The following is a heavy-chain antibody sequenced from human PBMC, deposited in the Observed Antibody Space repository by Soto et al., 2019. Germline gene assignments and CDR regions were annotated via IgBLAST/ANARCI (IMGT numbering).Heavy chain of an antibody. D-gene: IGHD5-12*01. V-gene: IGHV4-39*01. CDR2: IYYSGST. J-gene: IGHJ4*02. Sequence: QLQLQESGPGLVKPSETLSLTCTVSGGSISSSSYYWGWIRQPPGKGLEWIGSIYYSGSTYYNPSLKSRVTISVDTSKNQFSLKLSSVTAADTAVYYCARGVSKDGYNYYWGQGTLVTVSS. CDR1: GGSISSSSYY. CDR3: ARGVSKDGYNYY.